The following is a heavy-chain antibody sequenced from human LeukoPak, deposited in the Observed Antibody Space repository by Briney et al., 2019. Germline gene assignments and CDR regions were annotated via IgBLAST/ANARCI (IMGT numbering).Heavy chain of an antibody. CDR2: IRQDGSEK. Sequence: GGSLRLSCAASGFTFSTYWMTWVRQAPGKGLEWVANIRQDGSEKYYVDSVEGRFTISRDNAKKSLFLQMNSLRAEDTAVYYCARDIQGGLLWFGELRDAFDIWGQGTMVTVSS. J-gene: IGHJ3*02. D-gene: IGHD3-10*01. CDR1: GFTFSTYW. V-gene: IGHV3-7*05. CDR3: ARDIQGGLLWFGELRDAFDI.